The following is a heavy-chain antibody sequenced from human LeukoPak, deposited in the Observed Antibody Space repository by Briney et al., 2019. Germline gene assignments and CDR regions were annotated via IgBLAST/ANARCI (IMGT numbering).Heavy chain of an antibody. CDR3: ARWRGDIVVVVAATWSGFDP. Sequence: SETLSLTCTVSVYSISGGYYCGWVRQLPGKGREWIGSINQSGSSYYNPTLKRGATISVDPSKNQLSQKLSSVTAAHTAVYYCARWRGDIVVVVAATWSGFDPWGQGTLVTVSS. CDR2: INQSGSS. J-gene: IGHJ5*02. V-gene: IGHV4-38-2*02. CDR1: VYSISGGYY. D-gene: IGHD2-15*01.